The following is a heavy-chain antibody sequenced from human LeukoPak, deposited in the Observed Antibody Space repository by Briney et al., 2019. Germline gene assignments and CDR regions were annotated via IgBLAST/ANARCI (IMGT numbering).Heavy chain of an antibody. J-gene: IGHJ4*02. CDR3: ARDHLFGNYIDY. Sequence: GGSLRLACAASGFTFSSYWMHWVRRAPGKGLVWVSRINSDGSSTSYADSVKGRFTISRDNAKNTLYLQMNRLRAEDTAVYYCARDHLFGNYIDYWGQGTLVTVSS. CDR1: GFTFSSYW. V-gene: IGHV3-74*01. CDR2: INSDGSST. D-gene: IGHD3-10*02.